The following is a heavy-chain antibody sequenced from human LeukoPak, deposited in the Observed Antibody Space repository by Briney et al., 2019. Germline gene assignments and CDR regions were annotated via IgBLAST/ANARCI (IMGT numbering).Heavy chain of an antibody. CDR3: ARVQNVDKRGGAFDI. Sequence: ASVKVSCKASGYAFTSYDINWVRQATGQGREWMGWMNTNSGNTGYAQKFQGRVTMTRNTSISTAYMELSSLRSEDTAVYYCARVQNVDKRGGAFDIWGQGTMVTVSS. CDR1: GYAFTSYD. V-gene: IGHV1-8*01. D-gene: IGHD5-12*01. J-gene: IGHJ3*02. CDR2: MNTNSGNT.